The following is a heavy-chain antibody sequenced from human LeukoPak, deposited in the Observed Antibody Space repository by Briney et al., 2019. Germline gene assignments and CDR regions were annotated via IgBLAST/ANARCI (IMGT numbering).Heavy chain of an antibody. CDR2: ISAYNGNT. Sequence: ASVKVSCKASGGTFSSYAISWVRQAPGQGLEWMGWISAYNGNTNYAQKLQGRVTMTTDTSTSTAYMELRGLRSDDTAVYYCARMVGATPPFDYWGQGTLVTVSS. J-gene: IGHJ4*02. CDR3: ARMVGATPPFDY. CDR1: GGTFSSYA. V-gene: IGHV1-18*01. D-gene: IGHD1-26*01.